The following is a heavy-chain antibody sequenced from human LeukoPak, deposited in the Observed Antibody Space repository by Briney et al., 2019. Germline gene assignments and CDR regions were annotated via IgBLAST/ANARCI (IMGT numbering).Heavy chain of an antibody. D-gene: IGHD3-3*01. V-gene: IGHV4-34*01. Sequence: KPSETLSLTCAVYGGSFSGYYWSWIRQPPGKGLEWIGEINHSGSTNYNPSLKSRVTISVDTSKNQFSLKLSSVTAADTAVYYCARGSRRITIFGVVNNWFDPWGQGTLVTVSS. J-gene: IGHJ5*02. CDR3: ARGSRRITIFGVVNNWFDP. CDR1: GGSFSGYY. CDR2: INHSGST.